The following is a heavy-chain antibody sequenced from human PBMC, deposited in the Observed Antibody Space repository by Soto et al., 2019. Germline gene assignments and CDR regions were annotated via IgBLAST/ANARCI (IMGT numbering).Heavy chain of an antibody. CDR2: IYYSGST. V-gene: IGHV4-31*11. D-gene: IGHD3-3*01. Sequence: PSETLSLTFAVSGGSISSGGYSCSWIRQHPGKGLEWIGYIYYSGSTYYNPSLKSRVTISVDTSKNQFSPKLSSVTAADTAVYYCARAYYDFWSGYYGGPWFDPWGQGTLVTVSS. CDR3: ARAYYDFWSGYYGGPWFDP. CDR1: GGSISSGGYS. J-gene: IGHJ5*02.